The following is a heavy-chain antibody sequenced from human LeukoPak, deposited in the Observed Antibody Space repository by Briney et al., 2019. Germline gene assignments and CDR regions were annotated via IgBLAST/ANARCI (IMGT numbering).Heavy chain of an antibody. CDR1: GGSLWSYY. V-gene: IGHV4-4*07. D-gene: IGHD4-17*01. CDR2: IYSGGST. Sequence: SETLSLTCNVSGGSLWSYYWSWIRQPAGKGLEWIGRIYSGGSTNYNPSLKSRVSMSVDESKNQFSLQLTSITVADTAVYYCPREGRYGDYEGYWGQGTLVTVSS. CDR3: PREGRYGDYEGY. J-gene: IGHJ4*02.